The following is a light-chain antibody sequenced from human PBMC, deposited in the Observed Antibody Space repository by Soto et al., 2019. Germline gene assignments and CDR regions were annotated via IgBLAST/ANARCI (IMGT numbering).Light chain of an antibody. V-gene: IGLV2-14*01. CDR2: EVS. CDR1: SSYVGGYNY. Sequence: QSALTQPASVSGSPGQSITISCTGTSSYVGGYNYVSWYQQHPGKAPKLMIYEVSNRPSGVSNRFSGSKSGNTASLTTSGLQAEDEADYYCSSYTSSSPPYVFGTGTKLTVL. J-gene: IGLJ1*01. CDR3: SSYTSSSPPYV.